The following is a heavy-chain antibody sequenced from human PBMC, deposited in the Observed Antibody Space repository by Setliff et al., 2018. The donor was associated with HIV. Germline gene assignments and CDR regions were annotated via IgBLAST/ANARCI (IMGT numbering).Heavy chain of an antibody. D-gene: IGHD6-13*01. J-gene: IGHJ2*01. CDR1: GGSISSYY. CDR3: ARLCIAAAGTRSIPWYFDL. Sequence: KSSETLSLTCTVSGGSISSYYWSWIRQPPGKGLEWIGYIYYSGSTNYNPSLKSRVTISVDTSKNQFSLKLSSVTAADTAVYYCARLCIAAAGTRSIPWYFDLWGRGTLDTVSS. V-gene: IGHV4-59*08. CDR2: IYYSGST.